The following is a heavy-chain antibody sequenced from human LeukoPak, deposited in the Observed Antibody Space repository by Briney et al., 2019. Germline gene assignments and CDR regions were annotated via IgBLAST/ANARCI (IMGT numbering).Heavy chain of an antibody. Sequence: PSETLSLTCAVYDGTSDAYYGSWIRQPAGKGLEWIGRIYSSGSTNFNPSLKSRVTISLDKSKNQFSLKLSSVTAADTAVYYCANELRDYPGQEYWGQGTLVTVSS. CDR3: ANELRDYPGQEY. CDR2: IYSSGST. V-gene: IGHV4-59*10. J-gene: IGHJ4*02. CDR1: DGTSDAYY. D-gene: IGHD4-17*01.